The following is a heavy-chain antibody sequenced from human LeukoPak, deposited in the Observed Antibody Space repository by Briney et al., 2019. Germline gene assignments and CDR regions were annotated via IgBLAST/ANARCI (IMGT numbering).Heavy chain of an antibody. D-gene: IGHD3-3*01. J-gene: IGHJ3*02. CDR2: IYWDDDK. CDR1: GFSLSTSGVG. V-gene: IGHV2-5*02. CDR3: AHRPGGAYYDFWSGYYGSAFDI. Sequence: KGSGPTLVNPTQTLTLTCTFSGFSLSTSGVGVGWIRQPPGKALEWLALIYWDDDKRYSPSLKSRLTITKDTSKNQVVLTMTNMDPVDTATYYCAHRPGGAYYDFWSGYYGSAFDIWGQGTMVTVSS.